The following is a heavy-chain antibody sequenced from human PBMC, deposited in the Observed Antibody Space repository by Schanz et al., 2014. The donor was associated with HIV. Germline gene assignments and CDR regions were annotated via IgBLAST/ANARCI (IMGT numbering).Heavy chain of an antibody. CDR1: GFNFNSYG. D-gene: IGHD3-22*01. CDR2: ISYDGTKK. Sequence: QEQLVESGGGVVQPGRSLRLSCVASGFNFNSYGMHWVRQAPGKGLEWVAVISYDGTKKNYADSVKGRFTISRDNSKNTLNLHMKSLRVEDTAVYYCAKDRNWYDTRYRGKGNYYHYYGMDVWGQGTTVIVSS. V-gene: IGHV3-30*18. CDR3: AKDRNWYDTRYRGKGNYYHYYGMDV. J-gene: IGHJ6*02.